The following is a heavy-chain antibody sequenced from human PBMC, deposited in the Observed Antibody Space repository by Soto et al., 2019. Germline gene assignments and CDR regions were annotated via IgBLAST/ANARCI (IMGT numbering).Heavy chain of an antibody. D-gene: IGHD4-17*01. CDR3: GRGDYGDYSHWFDP. CDR1: GYTFTKLD. CDR2: MNPNSGNT. V-gene: IGHV1-8*01. J-gene: IGHJ5*02. Sequence: QVQLVQSGAEVKKPGASVRVSCKASGYTFTKLDINWVRQATGQGLEWMGWMNPNSGNTGYAQKFQGRVTMTRNTPITTAYMELSTLRSEDTAVYYCGRGDYGDYSHWFDPWGQGTLVTVSS.